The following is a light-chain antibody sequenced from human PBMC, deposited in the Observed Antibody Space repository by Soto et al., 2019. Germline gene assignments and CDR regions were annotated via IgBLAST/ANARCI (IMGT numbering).Light chain of an antibody. CDR2: WGS. V-gene: IGKV2-28*01. Sequence: DIVMTQSPLCLPVTPGDPASISCRSSQSLLHSNGYNYLDWYLQKPGQSPQLVIYWGSNRASGVPDRFSGSGSGTDFTLKISRVEAEDVGVYYCMQALQTPYTFGQGTKLEIK. CDR1: QSLLHSNGYNY. J-gene: IGKJ2*01. CDR3: MQALQTPYT.